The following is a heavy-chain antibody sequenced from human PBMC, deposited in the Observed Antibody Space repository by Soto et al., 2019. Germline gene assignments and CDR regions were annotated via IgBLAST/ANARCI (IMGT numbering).Heavy chain of an antibody. Sequence: GGSLRLSCAPSAFTVSSYGMHWVRQAPGKGLEWVAVISYDGSNKYYADSVKGRFTISADKSKNTLYLQMNSLRAEDTAVYYCAKGSYYYDSSGYSASPYYYYGMDVWGQGTTVTVSS. CDR2: ISYDGSNK. D-gene: IGHD3-22*01. CDR1: AFTVSSYG. V-gene: IGHV3-30*18. CDR3: AKGSYYYDSSGYSASPYYYYGMDV. J-gene: IGHJ6*02.